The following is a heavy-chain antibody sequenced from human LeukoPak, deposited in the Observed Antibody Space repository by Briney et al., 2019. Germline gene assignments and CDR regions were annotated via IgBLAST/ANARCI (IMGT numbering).Heavy chain of an antibody. Sequence: PSETLSLTCTVSGGSISSSSYYWGWIRQPPGKGLEWIGSIYYSGSTYYNPSLKSRVTISVDTSKNQFSLKLSSVTAADTAVYYCASSRDGYSYYYFDSWGQGTLVTVSS. CDR2: IYYSGST. CDR1: GGSISSSSYY. CDR3: ASSRDGYSYYYFDS. J-gene: IGHJ4*02. V-gene: IGHV4-39*07. D-gene: IGHD5-24*01.